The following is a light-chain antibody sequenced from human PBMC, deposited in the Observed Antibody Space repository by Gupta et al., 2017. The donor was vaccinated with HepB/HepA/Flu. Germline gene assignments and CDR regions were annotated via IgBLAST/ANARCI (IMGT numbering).Light chain of an antibody. V-gene: IGLV3-1*01. CDR1: KLGDKY. CDR3: QAWDSSFVV. Sequence: SYALTQPPSVSVSPGQTASITCSGDKLGDKYACWYQQKPGQSPVLVIYRDNKRPSGIPERFSGSNSGNTATLTISGPQAMDEADYYCQAWDSSFVVFGGGTKLTVL. CDR2: RDN. J-gene: IGLJ2*01.